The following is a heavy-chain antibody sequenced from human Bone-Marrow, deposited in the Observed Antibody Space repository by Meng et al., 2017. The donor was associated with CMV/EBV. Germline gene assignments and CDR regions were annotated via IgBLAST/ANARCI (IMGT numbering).Heavy chain of an antibody. D-gene: IGHD4-11*01. CDR3: ARGTTLGAREDY. J-gene: IGHJ4*02. Sequence: ASVKVSCKASGYTFTDFYMHWVRQAPGQGLQWMGWINPNSGDTNYAQKFQGRVTMTRDTSISTAYMELNSLRSDDTAVYYCARGTTLGAREDYWGQGTLVTVPQ. CDR2: INPNSGDT. V-gene: IGHV1-2*02. CDR1: GYTFTDFY.